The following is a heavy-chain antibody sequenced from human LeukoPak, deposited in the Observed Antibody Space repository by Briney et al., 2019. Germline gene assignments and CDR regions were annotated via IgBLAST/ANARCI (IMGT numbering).Heavy chain of an antibody. Sequence: GGSLRLSCAASGFFFDDYGMHWVRQVPGKGLEWVSGISWQSNTRKYADSVRGRFTISRDNAKNSLYLQMNSPKLEDTALYYCVKDRDFWSGLDVRGQGTMVTVS. CDR2: ISWQSNTR. CDR1: GFFFDDYG. CDR3: VKDRDFWSGLDV. V-gene: IGHV3-9*01. J-gene: IGHJ6*02. D-gene: IGHD3-3*01.